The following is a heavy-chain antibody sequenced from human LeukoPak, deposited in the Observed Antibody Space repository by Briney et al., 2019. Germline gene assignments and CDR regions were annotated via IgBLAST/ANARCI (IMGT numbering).Heavy chain of an antibody. CDR1: GFTFSNAW. CDR2: IKQDGSEK. V-gene: IGHV3-7*01. CDR3: ARIGWDYGDYRPYYYYYYGMDV. Sequence: GGSLRLSCAASGFTFSNAWMSWVRQAPGKGLEWVANIKQDGSEKYYVDSVKGRFTISRDNAKNSLYLQMNSLRAEDTAVYYCARIGWDYGDYRPYYYYYYGMDVWGQGTTVTVSS. D-gene: IGHD4-17*01. J-gene: IGHJ6*02.